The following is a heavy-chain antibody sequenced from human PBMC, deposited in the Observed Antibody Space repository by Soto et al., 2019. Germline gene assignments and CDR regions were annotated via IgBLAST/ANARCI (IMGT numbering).Heavy chain of an antibody. J-gene: IGHJ4*02. Sequence: QVQLVESGGGVVQPGRSLRLSCAVSGFTFSSHAMHWVRQAPGKGLEWVTLISSDGSNKYYADSVKGRFTTSRDNSKDTMYLQMDRLRVEDPAGYYWAGDDEGGSDCDLGYWGQGALVTVSS. D-gene: IGHD1-26*01. CDR1: GFTFSSHA. V-gene: IGHV3-30-3*01. CDR2: ISSDGSNK. CDR3: AGDDEGGSDCDLGY.